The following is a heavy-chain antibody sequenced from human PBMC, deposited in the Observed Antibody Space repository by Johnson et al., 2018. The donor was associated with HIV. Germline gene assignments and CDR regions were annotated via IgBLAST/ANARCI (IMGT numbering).Heavy chain of an antibody. V-gene: IGHV3-11*04. D-gene: IGHD4-17*01. CDR2: ISKGGRAI. CDR1: GFKFSNYH. J-gene: IGHJ3*02. Sequence: QVQLVESGGGLVKPGGSLRLSCAASGFKFSNYHMSWIRQAPGKGLEWVSYISKGGRAIYYVDSVKGRFTISRDNAKNSLYLQMNRLRVEDTAVYYCAKVLGDYAYHIWGQGTMVTVSS. CDR3: AKVLGDYAYHI.